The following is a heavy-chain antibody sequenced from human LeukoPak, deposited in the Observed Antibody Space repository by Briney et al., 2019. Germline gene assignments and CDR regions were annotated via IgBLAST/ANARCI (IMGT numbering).Heavy chain of an antibody. CDR3: ARDGYYYDSSGYSP. CDR1: GGSISSYY. J-gene: IGHJ5*02. CDR2: IYYSGST. V-gene: IGHV4-59*01. Sequence: PSETLSLTCTVSGGSISSYYWSWIRQPPGKGLGWIGYIYYSGSTNYNPSLKSRVTISVDTSKNQFSLKLSSVTAADTAVYYCARDGYYYDSSGYSPWGQGTLVTVSS. D-gene: IGHD3-22*01.